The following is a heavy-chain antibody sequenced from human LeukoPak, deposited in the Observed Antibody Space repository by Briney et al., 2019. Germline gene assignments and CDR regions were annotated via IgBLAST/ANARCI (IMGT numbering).Heavy chain of an antibody. CDR2: LYPGDSDT. J-gene: IGHJ4*02. V-gene: IGHV5-51*01. CDR1: GCSFPNYW. Sequence: GEPLKSSFKGSGCSFPNYWIGWGRRMPGKGGEGLGILYPGDSDTRYSPSFQGQVTISADKSISTSYLQWSSLKASDTAMYYCASRLRERFDSWGQGTLVTVSS. D-gene: IGHD5-12*01. CDR3: ASRLRERFDS.